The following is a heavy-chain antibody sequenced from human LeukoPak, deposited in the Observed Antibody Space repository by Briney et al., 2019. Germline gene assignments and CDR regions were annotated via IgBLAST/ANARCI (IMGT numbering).Heavy chain of an antibody. J-gene: IGHJ4*02. CDR2: ISSSSSYI. CDR1: GFTFSSYS. D-gene: IGHD2-2*01. V-gene: IGHV3-21*01. CDR3: ARRPTTSCTKKACYFDY. Sequence: GGSLRHSCAASGFTFSSYSMNWVRQAPGKGLEWVSSISSSSSYIYYADSVKGRFTISRDNAKNSLYLQMNSLRAEDTAVYYCARRPTTSCTKKACYFDYWGQGTLVTVSS.